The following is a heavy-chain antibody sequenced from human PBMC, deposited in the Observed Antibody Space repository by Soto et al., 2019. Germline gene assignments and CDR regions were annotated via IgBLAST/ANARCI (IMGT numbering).Heavy chain of an antibody. CDR3: AKDRNRWLRFDLGY. CDR2: ITGSSGST. D-gene: IGHD5-12*01. J-gene: IGHJ4*02. Sequence: EVQLLEAGGGLVQPGGSLRLSCAASGFTFSSYGKSWVRHSPGQGLEWVSSITGSSGSTYYADSVNDRFTISSDNSKNTLYLQMNSLRAEDTAVYYCAKDRNRWLRFDLGYWGQGILVTVSS. CDR1: GFTFSSYG. V-gene: IGHV3-23*01.